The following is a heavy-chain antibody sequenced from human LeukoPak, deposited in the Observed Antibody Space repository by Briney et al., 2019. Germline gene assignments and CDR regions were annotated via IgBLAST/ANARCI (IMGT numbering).Heavy chain of an antibody. CDR2: IIPIFGTA. Sequence: SVKVSCKASGYTFISYDINWVRQATGQGLEWMGGIIPIFGTANYAQKFQGRVTITADESTSTAYMELSSPRSEDTAVYYCARAVAGTSYYYYYMDVWGKGTTVTISS. J-gene: IGHJ6*03. D-gene: IGHD6-19*01. CDR1: GYTFISYD. CDR3: ARAVAGTSYYYYYMDV. V-gene: IGHV1-69*13.